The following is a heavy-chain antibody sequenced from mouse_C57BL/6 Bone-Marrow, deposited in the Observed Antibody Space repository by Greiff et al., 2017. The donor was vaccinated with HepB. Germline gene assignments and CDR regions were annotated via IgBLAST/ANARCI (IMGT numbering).Heavy chain of an antibody. V-gene: IGHV1-72*01. CDR2: IDPNSGGT. J-gene: IGHJ3*01. CDR3: ARPSYYYGIAY. CDR1: GYTFTSYW. D-gene: IGHD1-1*01. Sequence: QVQLQQPGAELVKPGASVKLSCKASGYTFTSYWMHWVKQRPGLGLEWIGRIDPNSGGTKYNEKFKSKATLTVDKPSSTAYMQLSSLTSEDSAVYYCARPSYYYGIAYWGQGTLVTVSA.